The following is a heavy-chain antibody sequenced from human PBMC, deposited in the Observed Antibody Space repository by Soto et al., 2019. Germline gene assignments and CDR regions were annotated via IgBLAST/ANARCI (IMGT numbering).Heavy chain of an antibody. CDR1: GFSFTSPNVW. CDR2: IKSKGDGGTS. V-gene: IGHV3-15*01. D-gene: IGHD6-13*01. J-gene: IGHJ4*02. CDR3: STGVAAVGRL. Sequence: VQLVESGGGLVNPGGSLTLSCTASGFSFTSPNVWMSWVRQAPGKGLEWVGRIKSKGDGGTSDYAAPVSGRFNISRDDSKNTVFLEMNSLEIDDTGVYYCSTGVAAVGRLWGQGTLVTVSS.